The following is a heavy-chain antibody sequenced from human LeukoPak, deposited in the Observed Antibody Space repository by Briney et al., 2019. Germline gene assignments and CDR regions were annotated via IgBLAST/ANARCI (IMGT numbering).Heavy chain of an antibody. J-gene: IGHJ6*03. CDR3: AKGSVYYYDSRGMDV. D-gene: IGHD3-22*01. V-gene: IGHV3-48*03. CDR2: ISSSGSTI. CDR1: GFTFSSYE. Sequence: GGSLRLSCAASGFTFSSYEMNWVRQAPGKGLEWVSYISSSGSTIYYADSVKGRFTISRDNSKNTLYLQMNSLRAEDTAVYYCAKGSVYYYDSRGMDVWGKGTTVTISS.